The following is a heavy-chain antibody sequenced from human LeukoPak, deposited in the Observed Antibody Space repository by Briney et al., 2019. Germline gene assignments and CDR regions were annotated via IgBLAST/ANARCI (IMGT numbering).Heavy chain of an antibody. CDR2: IKQDGSEK. V-gene: IGHV3-7*03. J-gene: IGHJ6*04. CDR1: GFTFSNAW. Sequence: GGSLRLSCAASGFTFSNAWMTWVRQAPGKGLEWVANIKQDGSEKYYVDSVKGRFTISRDNAKNSLYLQMNSLRAEDTAVYYCARGEYSGGPYYYYGMDVWGKGTTVTVSS. D-gene: IGHD6-6*01. CDR3: ARGEYSGGPYYYYGMDV.